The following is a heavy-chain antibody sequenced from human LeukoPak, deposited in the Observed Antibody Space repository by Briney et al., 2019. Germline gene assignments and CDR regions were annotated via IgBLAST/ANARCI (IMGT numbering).Heavy chain of an antibody. CDR2: IRYDATNK. D-gene: IGHD6-13*01. Sequence: PGGSLRLSCAASGFTFSSDGMYWVRQAPGKGLEWVAYIRYDATNKFYVDSVKGRFTISRDNSKNTLYSQMNSLRAEDTALYYCAKGTYSSSWYSFDYWGQGTLVTVSS. CDR3: AKGTYSSSWYSFDY. V-gene: IGHV3-30*02. CDR1: GFTFSSDG. J-gene: IGHJ4*02.